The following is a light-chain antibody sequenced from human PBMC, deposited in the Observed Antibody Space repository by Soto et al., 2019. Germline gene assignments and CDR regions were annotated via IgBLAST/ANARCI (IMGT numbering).Light chain of an antibody. V-gene: IGKV4-1*01. CDR1: QSVFYSSNNKNY. CDR2: WAS. CDR3: QQYYSTPPYT. J-gene: IGKJ2*01. Sequence: IVMTQSPDSLAVSLGERATINCKSSQSVFYSSNNKNYLAWYRQKPGQPPKLLIYWASIRESGVPDRISGSGSGTDLTLTISSLQAEDVAVYYCQQYYSTPPYTFGQRTKLEIK.